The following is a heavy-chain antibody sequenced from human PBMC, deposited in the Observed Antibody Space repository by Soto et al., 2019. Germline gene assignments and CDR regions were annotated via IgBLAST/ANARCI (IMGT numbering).Heavy chain of an antibody. Sequence: PSETLSLTCTVSGGSISSYYWTWIRQPPGKGLEWLGYIYDSGNTNYNPSLKSRVAISIDTSKRQFSLKLRSVTAADTAVYYCARLRFWPPNWFDPWAQGTLVTVSS. D-gene: IGHD3-3*01. CDR1: GGSISSYY. V-gene: IGHV4-59*08. CDR2: IYDSGNT. J-gene: IGHJ5*02. CDR3: ARLRFWPPNWFDP.